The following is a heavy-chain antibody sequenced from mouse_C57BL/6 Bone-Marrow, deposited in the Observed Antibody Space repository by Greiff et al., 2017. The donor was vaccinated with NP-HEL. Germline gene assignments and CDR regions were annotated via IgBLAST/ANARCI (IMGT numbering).Heavy chain of an antibody. Sequence: QVQLQQPGAELVMPGASVKLSCKASGYTFTSYWMHWVKQRPGQGLEWIGEIDPSDSYTNYNQKFKGKSTLTVDKSSSTAYMQLSSLTSEDSAVYYCARDSNYDYYAMDYWGQGTSVTVSS. CDR2: IDPSDSYT. D-gene: IGHD2-5*01. CDR1: GYTFTSYW. J-gene: IGHJ4*01. CDR3: ARDSNYDYYAMDY. V-gene: IGHV1-69*01.